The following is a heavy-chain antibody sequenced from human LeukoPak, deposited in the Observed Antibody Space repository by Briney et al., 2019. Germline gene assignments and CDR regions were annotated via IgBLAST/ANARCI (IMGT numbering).Heavy chain of an antibody. V-gene: IGHV3-30*02. Sequence: PGGSLRLSCAASGFTFSSYGMHWVRQAPGKGLEWVAVIWYDGSNKYYADSVKGRFTISRDNSKNTLYLQMNSLRAEDTAVYYCAKPGGGWLQPRFDYWGQGTLVTVSS. J-gene: IGHJ4*02. D-gene: IGHD5-24*01. CDR3: AKPGGGWLQPRFDY. CDR2: IWYDGSNK. CDR1: GFTFSSYG.